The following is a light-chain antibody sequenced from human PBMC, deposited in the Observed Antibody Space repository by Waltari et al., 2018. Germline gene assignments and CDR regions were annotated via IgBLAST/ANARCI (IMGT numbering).Light chain of an antibody. V-gene: IGKV3-20*01. Sequence: RASQSLSRSRLAWYLHKPGQAPRLLIYGASSRATGIPDRFSGSGSGTDFSLTISRVEPEDFAVYYCQQYGSSVMYTFGQGTKLEIK. J-gene: IGKJ2*01. CDR3: QQYGSSVMYT. CDR2: GAS. CDR1: QSLSRSR.